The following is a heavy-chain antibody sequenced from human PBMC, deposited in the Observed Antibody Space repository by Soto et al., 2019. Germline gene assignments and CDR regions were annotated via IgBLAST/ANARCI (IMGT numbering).Heavy chain of an antibody. D-gene: IGHD6-6*01. Sequence: GASVKVSCKASGYTFTGYYMHWVRQAPGQGLEWMGWINPNSGGTNYAQKFQGWVTMTRDTSISTAYMELSRLRSDDTAVYYCAREYSSSARYYYGVDVWGQGTTVTVSS. J-gene: IGHJ6*02. CDR1: GYTFTGYY. V-gene: IGHV1-2*04. CDR2: INPNSGGT. CDR3: AREYSSSARYYYGVDV.